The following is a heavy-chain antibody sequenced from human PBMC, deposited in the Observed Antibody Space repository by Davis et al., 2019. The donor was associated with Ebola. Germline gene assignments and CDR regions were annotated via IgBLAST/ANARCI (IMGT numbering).Heavy chain of an antibody. Sequence: GESLKISCAASGFSFSSHWMSWVRQAPGKGLEWVANIRQDGSEKHYVDSVKGRLTISRDNAKNSLYLQMNGLRAEDTAVYYCARETVWRFDPWGQGTLVTVSS. CDR2: IRQDGSEK. D-gene: IGHD3-16*01. CDR1: GFSFSSHW. CDR3: ARETVWRFDP. J-gene: IGHJ5*02. V-gene: IGHV3-7*03.